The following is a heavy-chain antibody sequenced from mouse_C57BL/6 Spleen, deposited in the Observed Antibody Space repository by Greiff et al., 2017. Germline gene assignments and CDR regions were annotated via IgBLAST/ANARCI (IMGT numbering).Heavy chain of an antibody. CDR1: GYTFTNYW. D-gene: IGHD1-1*01. CDR3: ARRGYGSSYGYFDV. Sequence: QVHVKQSGAELVRPGTSVKMSCKASGYTFTNYWIGWAKQRPGHGLEWIGDIYPGGGYTNYNEKFKGKATLTADKSSSTAYMQFSSLTSEDSAIYYCARRGYGSSYGYFDVWGTGTTVTVSS. J-gene: IGHJ1*03. CDR2: IYPGGGYT. V-gene: IGHV1-63*01.